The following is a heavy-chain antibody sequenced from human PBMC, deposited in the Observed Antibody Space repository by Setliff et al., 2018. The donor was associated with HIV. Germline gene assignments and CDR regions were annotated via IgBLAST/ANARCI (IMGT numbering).Heavy chain of an antibody. CDR2: MFHSGST. CDR1: GYSISNGYY. CDR3: ARTHSGYFPYYFDY. D-gene: IGHD3-22*01. V-gene: IGHV4-38-2*01. J-gene: IGHJ4*02. Sequence: SETLSLTCAVSGYSISNGYYWGWLRQSPGKGLEWIGSMFHSGSTDYNPSLKSRVTISVDKSRNQFSLKLSSVTAADTAVYHCARTHSGYFPYYFDYWGQGTLVTVSS.